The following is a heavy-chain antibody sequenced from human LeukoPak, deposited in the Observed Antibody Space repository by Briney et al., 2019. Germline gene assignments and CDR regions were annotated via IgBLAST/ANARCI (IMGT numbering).Heavy chain of an antibody. CDR3: ARYATVTTSAFEI. D-gene: IGHD4-17*01. CDR1: GGSISSSSYY. V-gene: IGHV4-61*05. Sequence: SETLSLTCTVSGGSISSSSYYWSWIRQPPGKGLEWIGYIYYSGSTNYTPSPTSRVTISVDTSKNQFSLKLSSVTAADTAVYYCARYATVTTSAFEIWGERTMVTVSS. CDR2: IYYSGST. J-gene: IGHJ3*02.